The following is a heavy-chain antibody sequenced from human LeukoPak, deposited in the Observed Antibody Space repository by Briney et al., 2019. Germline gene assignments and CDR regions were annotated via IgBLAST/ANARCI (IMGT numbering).Heavy chain of an antibody. CDR2: INSDGSST. V-gene: IGHV3-74*03. CDR1: GFTFSSSW. J-gene: IGHJ3*02. CDR3: AREGRGVIGGFDI. Sequence: SGGSLRLSCAASGFTFSSSWMHWVRQAPGKGLVWVARINSDGSSTTNADSVKGRFTISRDNAKNTLYLQMNSLRAEDTAVYYCAREGRGVIGGFDIWGQGTMVTVSS. D-gene: IGHD3-10*01.